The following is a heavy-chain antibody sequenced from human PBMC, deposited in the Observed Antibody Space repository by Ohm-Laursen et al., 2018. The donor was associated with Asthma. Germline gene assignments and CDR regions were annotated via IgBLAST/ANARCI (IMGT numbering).Heavy chain of an antibody. V-gene: IGHV4-59*01. CDR2: IYHSGIT. Sequence: TLSLTCTVSGGSISSYYWSWIRQPPGKGLEWIGYIYHSGITTHNPSLKSRVTISVDTSKSQSSLKLSSVTAADTAVYYCASMSTGKGLPLDFWGQGTLVTVSS. J-gene: IGHJ4*02. CDR3: ASMSTGKGLPLDF. CDR1: GGSISSYY. D-gene: IGHD5-12*01.